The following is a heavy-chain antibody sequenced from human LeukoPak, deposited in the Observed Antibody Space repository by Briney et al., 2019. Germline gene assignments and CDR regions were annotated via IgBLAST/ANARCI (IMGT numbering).Heavy chain of an antibody. CDR2: INPNSGGT. D-gene: IGHD1-1*01. Sequence: GASVKVSCKASGYTFTNHAMHWVRQAPGQGLEWMGWINPNSGGTNYAQKFQGWVTMTRDTSISTAYMELSRLRSDDTAVYYCARAATTYWLYYFDYWGQGTLVTVSS. CDR3: ARAATTYWLYYFDY. J-gene: IGHJ4*02. CDR1: GYTFTNHA. V-gene: IGHV1-2*04.